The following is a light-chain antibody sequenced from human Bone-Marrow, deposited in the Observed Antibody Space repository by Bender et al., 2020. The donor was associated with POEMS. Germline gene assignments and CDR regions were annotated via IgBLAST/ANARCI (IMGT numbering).Light chain of an antibody. Sequence: SYVLTLPPSVSVAPGKTARITCGGKNIGSKSVHWYQQKPGQAPVLVIYDDSDRPSGIPDRFSGSKSGTSASLAISGLQSEDEADYYCAAWEDSLNGWVFGGGTKLTVL. CDR2: DDS. CDR3: AAWEDSLNGWV. V-gene: IGLV3-21*01. J-gene: IGLJ3*02. CDR1: NIGSKS.